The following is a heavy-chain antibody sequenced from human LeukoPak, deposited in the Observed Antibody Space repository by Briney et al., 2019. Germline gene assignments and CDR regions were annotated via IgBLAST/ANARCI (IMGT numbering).Heavy chain of an antibody. CDR3: ARHQWLTSVDY. V-gene: IGHV5-51*01. D-gene: IGHD6-19*01. J-gene: IGHJ4*02. Sequence: GESLKISCKGSGYSFTSYWIGWVRQTPGKGLEWMGIIYPGDSDTRYSPSFQGQVTTSADKSISTAYLQWSSLKASDTAMYYCARHQWLTSVDYWGQGTLVTVSS. CDR2: IYPGDSDT. CDR1: GYSFTSYW.